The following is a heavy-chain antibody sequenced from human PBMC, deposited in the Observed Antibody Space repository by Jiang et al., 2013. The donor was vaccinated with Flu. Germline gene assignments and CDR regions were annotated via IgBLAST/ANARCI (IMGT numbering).Heavy chain of an antibody. Sequence: GAEVKKPGEPLRISCKGSGYSFTNYWISWVRQMPGKGLEWMGRIDPSDSYINYSPSFQGHVTILVDKSISTAYLQWSSLKASDTAMYYCARQFWNYYDSSGSLNWFDPWGQGTLVTVSS. CDR2: IDPSDSYI. J-gene: IGHJ5*02. D-gene: IGHD3-22*01. CDR1: GYSFTNYW. CDR3: ARQFWNYYDSSGSLNWFDP. V-gene: IGHV5-10-1*01.